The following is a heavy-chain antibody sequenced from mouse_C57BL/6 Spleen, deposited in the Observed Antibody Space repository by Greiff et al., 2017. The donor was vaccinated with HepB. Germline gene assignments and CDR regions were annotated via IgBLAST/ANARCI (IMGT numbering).Heavy chain of an antibody. V-gene: IGHV1-76*01. Sequence: VQLQQSGAELVRPGASVKLSCKASGYTFTDYYINWVKQRPGQGLEWIARIYPGSGNTDYNEKFKGKATLTVEKSSSTAYMQLSSLTSEDSAVYYCASLFYYDYDVGFAYWGQGTLVTVSA. J-gene: IGHJ3*01. CDR2: IYPGSGNT. CDR3: ASLFYYDYDVGFAY. D-gene: IGHD2-4*01. CDR1: GYTFTDYY.